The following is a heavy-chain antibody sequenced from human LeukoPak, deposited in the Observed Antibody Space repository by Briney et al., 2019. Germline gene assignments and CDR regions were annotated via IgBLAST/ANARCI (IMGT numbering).Heavy chain of an antibody. CDR2: IKEGGSEK. CDR3: ARLPRLVKYAFDI. J-gene: IGHJ3*02. CDR1: GFXFSNYD. V-gene: IGHV3-7*01. Sequence: GGSLRLSCAASGFXFSNYDIHWVRQAPGKGLEWVANIKEGGSEKYYVDSVKGRFTISRDNAKNSLYLQMNSLRAEDTAVYYCARLPRLVKYAFDIWGQGTMVTVSS. D-gene: IGHD3-9*01.